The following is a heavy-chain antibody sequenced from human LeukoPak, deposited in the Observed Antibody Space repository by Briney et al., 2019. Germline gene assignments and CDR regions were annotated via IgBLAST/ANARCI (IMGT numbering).Heavy chain of an antibody. CDR2: ISGSGGST. V-gene: IGHV3-23*01. J-gene: IGHJ3*02. CDR1: GFTFSSYA. Sequence: PGGSLRLSCAASGFTFSSYAMSWVRQAPGKGLEWVSAISGSGGSTYYADSVKGRFTISRDNSKNTLYLQMNSLRAEDTAVYYCARWYGDYEDHLTGAFDIWGQGTMVTVSS. D-gene: IGHD4-17*01. CDR3: ARWYGDYEDHLTGAFDI.